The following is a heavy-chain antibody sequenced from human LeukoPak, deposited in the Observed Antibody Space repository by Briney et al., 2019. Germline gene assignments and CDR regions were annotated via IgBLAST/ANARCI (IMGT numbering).Heavy chain of an antibody. CDR1: GGSIGNYY. V-gene: IGHV4-59*01. J-gene: IGHJ3*02. D-gene: IGHD1-26*01. CDR2: IYYTEIT. CDR3: ARAGRWEGRPHAFDI. Sequence: PSETLSLTCTVSGGSIGNYYWIWIRQPPGKGLEWIGYIYYTEITNYNPSLKSRVIISIDTSKSQFSLKLRPVTAADTAVYYCARAGRWEGRPHAFDIWGQGTMVTVSS.